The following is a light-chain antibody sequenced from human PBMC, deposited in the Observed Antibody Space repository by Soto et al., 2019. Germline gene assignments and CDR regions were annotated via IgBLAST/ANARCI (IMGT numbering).Light chain of an antibody. Sequence: QSVLTQPASVSGSPGQSITISYTGTISDVGGHGYVSWYQQHPGKAPKHMIYEVTYRPPGVSDRFSGSKSGNTASLTISGLQAEDEADYYCFSFTSHSSHYVFGTGTKLTVL. V-gene: IGLV2-14*01. CDR3: FSFTSHSSHYV. CDR2: EVT. J-gene: IGLJ1*01. CDR1: ISDVGGHGY.